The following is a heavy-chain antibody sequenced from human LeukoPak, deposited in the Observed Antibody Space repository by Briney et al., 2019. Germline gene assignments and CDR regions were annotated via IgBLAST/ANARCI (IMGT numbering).Heavy chain of an antibody. CDR1: GFTFSSHH. J-gene: IGHJ4*02. D-gene: IGHD2-2*01. Sequence: GSLRLSCVASGFTFSSHHMNWVRQTPGKGLEAVATIKPEGSEKYYVDSVKGRFPLSRDNAKSSLYLQMNSLRAEDTGVYFCARMSSYCDYWGQGTLVTVSS. CDR2: IKPEGSEK. CDR3: ARMSSYCDY. V-gene: IGHV3-7*01.